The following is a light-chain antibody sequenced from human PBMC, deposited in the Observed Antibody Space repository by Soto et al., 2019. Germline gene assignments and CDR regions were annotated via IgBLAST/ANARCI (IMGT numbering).Light chain of an antibody. V-gene: IGKV1-39*01. CDR3: QQSYSTPWG. J-gene: IGKJ1*01. CDR1: QIISNY. Sequence: DIQMTQSPSSLSASVGDRVTITCRASQIISNYLNWYQQKPGKAPKLLIYGASSLQSEVPSRFSGSGSGTDFTLTISSLQPEYFATYYRQQSYSTPWGFGQGTKVEIK. CDR2: GAS.